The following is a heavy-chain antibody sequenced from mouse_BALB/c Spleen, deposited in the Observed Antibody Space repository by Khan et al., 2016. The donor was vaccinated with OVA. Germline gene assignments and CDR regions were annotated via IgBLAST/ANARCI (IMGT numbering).Heavy chain of an antibody. V-gene: IGHV9-3*02. J-gene: IGHJ3*01. D-gene: IGHD1-1*01. CDR1: GYTFTNYG. CDR2: INTNTGDP. Sequence: QIQLVQSGPELKKPSETVTISCKVSGYTFTNYGMNWVKQAPGKGLKWMGWINTNTGDPTYAEELKGRIAFSLDTSASTFFLQINNVNNEDTATYCCARGNYYGSNYWFDCWGRGTLVTVAA. CDR3: ARGNYYGSNYWFDC.